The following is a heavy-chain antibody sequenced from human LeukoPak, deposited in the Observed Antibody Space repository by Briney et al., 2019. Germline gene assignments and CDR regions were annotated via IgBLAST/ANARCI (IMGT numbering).Heavy chain of an antibody. CDR2: IYTSGST. CDR1: GGSLSSYY. J-gene: IGHJ5*02. CDR3: ARTGRYSGSYST. D-gene: IGHD1-26*01. V-gene: IGHV4-4*09. Sequence: SETLSLTCTVSGGSLSSYYWNWIRQPPGPGLEWIGNIYTSGSTNYNPSLKSRVTILVDTSKNQTSLKVSSVTAADTAVYFCARTGRYSGSYSTWGKGTLVTFSS.